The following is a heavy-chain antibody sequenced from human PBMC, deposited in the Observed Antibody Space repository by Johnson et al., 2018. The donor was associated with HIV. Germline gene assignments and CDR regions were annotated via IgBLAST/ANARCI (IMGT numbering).Heavy chain of an antibody. J-gene: IGHJ3*01. CDR3: AQDIWRVLEWHGAFEV. Sequence: VQLVESGGGLAQPGRSLRLSCAASGFRFDDYAMHWVRQAPGKGLEWVSGISWNSGSLTYADSVKGRFTVSRDNAKKSLYLQMESLSSEDTALYFCAQDIWRVLEWHGAFEVWGRGTMITVSS. CDR2: ISWNSGSL. CDR1: GFRFDDYA. V-gene: IGHV3-9*01. D-gene: IGHD3-3*01.